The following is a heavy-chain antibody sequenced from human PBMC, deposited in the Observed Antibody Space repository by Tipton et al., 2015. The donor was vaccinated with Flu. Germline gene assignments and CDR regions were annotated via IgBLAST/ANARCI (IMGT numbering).Heavy chain of an antibody. J-gene: IGHJ4*02. CDR3: GRAIGGSSSH. CDR2: IRQDGRQE. CDR1: GFTFSDYW. D-gene: IGHD2-2*01. Sequence: SLRLSCAASGFTFSDYWMLWFRQAPGQGLEWVANIRQDGRQEYYLNSVRGRFTISRDNAKNSLYLQMNNLRAEDTAVYYCGRAIGGSSSHWGQGTLVTVSS. V-gene: IGHV3-7*01.